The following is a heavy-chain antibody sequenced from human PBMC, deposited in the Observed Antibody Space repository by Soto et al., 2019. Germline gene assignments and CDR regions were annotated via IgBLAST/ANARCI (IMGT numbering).Heavy chain of an antibody. CDR1: GYTFTGYY. CDR3: ARGGEGLRFLEWLLYLDY. CDR2: INPNSGGT. V-gene: IGHV1-2*04. Sequence: GASVKVSCKASGYTFTGYYMHWVRQAPGQGLEWMGWINPNSGGTNYAQKFQGWVTMTRDTSISTAHMELSRLRSDDTAVYYCARGGEGLRFLEWLLYLDYWGQGTLVTVSS. J-gene: IGHJ4*02. D-gene: IGHD3-3*01.